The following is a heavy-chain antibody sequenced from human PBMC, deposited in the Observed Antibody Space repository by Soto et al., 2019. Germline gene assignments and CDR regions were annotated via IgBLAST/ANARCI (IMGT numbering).Heavy chain of an antibody. J-gene: IGHJ4*02. CDR1: GFTFSSHG. Sequence: ESGGGLVQPGGSLRLSCAASGFTFSSHGMNWVRQAPGKGLEWVSYISSSSSTIYYADSVKGRFAISRDNAKNSLYLQMNNLRDEDTAVYYCARRVAGLSFDYWGQGTLVTVSS. CDR2: ISSSSSTI. D-gene: IGHD6-19*01. CDR3: ARRVAGLSFDY. V-gene: IGHV3-48*02.